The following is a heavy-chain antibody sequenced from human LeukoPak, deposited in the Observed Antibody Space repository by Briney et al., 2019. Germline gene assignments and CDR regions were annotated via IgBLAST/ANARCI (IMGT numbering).Heavy chain of an antibody. Sequence: ASVKVSCKASGYTFTSYGISWVRQAPGQGLEWMGWISAHNGNRNYAQKFQGRVTMTIDTSTSTAYMELRSLTSDDTAVYYCARDLGSTDYWGQGTLVTASS. CDR2: ISAHNGNR. J-gene: IGHJ4*02. CDR3: ARDLGSTDY. CDR1: GYTFTSYG. V-gene: IGHV1-18*01. D-gene: IGHD3-10*01.